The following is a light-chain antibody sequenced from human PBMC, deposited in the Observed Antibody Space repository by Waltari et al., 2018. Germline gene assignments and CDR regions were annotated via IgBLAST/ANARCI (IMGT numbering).Light chain of an antibody. CDR2: DAS. Sequence: EIVLTQSPATLSLSPGQRATLSCRTSQSVSRFLAWYQQRLGQAPRLLIYDASTRATGIPARFSGSGSGTDFTLTISSLDPDDLAVYYCQQRSSWPLTFGGGTRVQIK. V-gene: IGKV3-11*01. CDR3: QQRSSWPLT. CDR1: QSVSRF. J-gene: IGKJ4*01.